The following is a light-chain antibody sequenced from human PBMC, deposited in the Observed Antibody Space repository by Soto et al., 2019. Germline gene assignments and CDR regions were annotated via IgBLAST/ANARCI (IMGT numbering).Light chain of an antibody. CDR1: QSVSSN. CDR2: DAS. V-gene: IGKV3D-15*01. Sequence: EIVMTQSPATLSVSPGEIATLSCRASQSVSSNLAWYQQKHGQAXRLLIYDASSRATGIPDRFSGGVSGTDFTITISRLEPEDFETFYCQQYNGYSRTFGQGTKVDIK. CDR3: QQYNGYSRT. J-gene: IGKJ1*01.